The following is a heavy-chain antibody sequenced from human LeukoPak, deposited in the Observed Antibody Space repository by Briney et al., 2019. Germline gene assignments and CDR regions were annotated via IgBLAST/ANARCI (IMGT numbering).Heavy chain of an antibody. CDR3: ARDLYSYGPTYYYFDY. D-gene: IGHD5-18*01. Sequence: PGGSLRLSCAASEFSVGSNYMTWVRQAPGKGLEWVSLIYSGGSTYYADSVKGRFTISRDNSKNTLYLQMNSLRAEDTAVYYCARDLYSYGPTYYYFDYWGQGPWSPSPQ. J-gene: IGHJ4*02. V-gene: IGHV3-66*01. CDR1: EFSVGSNY. CDR2: IYSGGST.